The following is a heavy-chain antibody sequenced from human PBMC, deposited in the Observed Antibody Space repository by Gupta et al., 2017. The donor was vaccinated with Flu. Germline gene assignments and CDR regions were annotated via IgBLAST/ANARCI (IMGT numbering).Heavy chain of an antibody. D-gene: IGHD1-7*01. CDR3: ARDLNWDSY. V-gene: IGHV3-7*01. CDR2: INPDGSET. CDR1: GFSFSRYW. Sequence: EVQLVESGGGLVQPGGSLRLSCAASGFSFSRYWMTWVRQTPGKGLEWVASINPDGSETYYVDSVKGRFTISRDNAHNSLYLHMNCLRAEDTSLFYCARDLNWDSYWGHGTLVTVSS. J-gene: IGHJ4*01.